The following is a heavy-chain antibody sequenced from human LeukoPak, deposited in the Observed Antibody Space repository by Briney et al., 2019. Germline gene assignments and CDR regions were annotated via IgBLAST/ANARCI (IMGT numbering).Heavy chain of an antibody. J-gene: IGHJ4*02. CDR2: ISGSGGST. CDR3: AKDLDIVATTLPGY. V-gene: IGHV3-23*01. D-gene: IGHD5-12*01. Sequence: GGSLRLSCAASGFTFSSYAMSWVRQAPGKGLEWVSAISGSGGSTYYADSVKGRYTISRDNSKNTLYLQMNSLRAEDTAVYYCAKDLDIVATTLPGYWGQGTLVTVSS. CDR1: GFTFSSYA.